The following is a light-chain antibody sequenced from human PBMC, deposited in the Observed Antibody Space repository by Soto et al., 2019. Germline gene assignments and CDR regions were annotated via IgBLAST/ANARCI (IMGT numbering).Light chain of an antibody. CDR2: EAS. J-gene: IGKJ1*01. Sequence: DIQMTQSPSTLSASLGDRVTITCRASQSISSGLAWYQQKPGKAPNLLIYEASTLHSGVPSRFSGSGSGTEFTLTISSLQTDDFATYYCQQYHTYSTWTFGQGTKVDIK. V-gene: IGKV1-5*03. CDR1: QSISSG. CDR3: QQYHTYSTWT.